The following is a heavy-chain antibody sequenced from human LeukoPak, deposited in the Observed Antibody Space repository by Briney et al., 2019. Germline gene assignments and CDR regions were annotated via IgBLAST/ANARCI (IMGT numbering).Heavy chain of an antibody. CDR3: ARQASYGYLIDY. D-gene: IGHD5-18*01. CDR2: IYPYDSDT. J-gene: IGHJ4*02. Sequence: GESLKISCKGSGYSFTGYWIGWVRQVPGKGLEWMGIIYPYDSDTRYSPSFQGQVTISGDKSISTAYLQWSSLKASDTAMYYCARQASYGYLIDYWGQGTLVTVSS. V-gene: IGHV5-51*01. CDR1: GYSFTGYW.